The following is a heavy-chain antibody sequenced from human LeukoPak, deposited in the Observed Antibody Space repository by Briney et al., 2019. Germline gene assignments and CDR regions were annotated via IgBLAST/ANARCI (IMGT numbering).Heavy chain of an antibody. CDR3: AREGHYDFWSGYRPYYYYYYYMDV. J-gene: IGHJ6*03. D-gene: IGHD3-3*01. CDR2: INPSGGST. Sequence: GASVKVSCKASGYTFTSYYMHWVRRAPGQGLEWMGIINPSGGSTSYAQKFQGRVTMTRDMSTSTVYMELSSLRSEDTAVYYCAREGHYDFWSGYRPYYYYYYYMDVWGKGTTVTVSS. V-gene: IGHV1-46*01. CDR1: GYTFTSYY.